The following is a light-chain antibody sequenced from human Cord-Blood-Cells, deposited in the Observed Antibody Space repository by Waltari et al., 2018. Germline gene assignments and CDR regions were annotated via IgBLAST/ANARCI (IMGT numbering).Light chain of an antibody. CDR3: QSYDSSPSGSV. Sequence: QSVLTQPPSVSGAPGQRVTISCTGSSSNIGAGYDVHWYQQLPGTAPKLLIYGNSNRPSGVPDRFSGSKSGTSASLAITGLLAEDEADYYCQSYDSSPSGSVFGGGTKLTVL. V-gene: IGLV1-40*01. CDR1: SSNIGAGYD. CDR2: GNS. J-gene: IGLJ3*02.